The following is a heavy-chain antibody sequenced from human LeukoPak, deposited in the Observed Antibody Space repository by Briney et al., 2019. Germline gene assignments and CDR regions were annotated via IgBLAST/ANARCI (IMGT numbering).Heavy chain of an antibody. D-gene: IGHD1-26*01. CDR1: GFTFGDYS. CDR2: IRSNTYGGTT. J-gene: IGHJ4*02. Sequence: PGGSLRLSCTASGFTFGDYSMSWFRQAPGKGLEWVGVIRSNTYGGTTEYAASVKGRFIISRDDSKNIAYLQMNSLRAEGTAVYYCAKAEWYLLPNYWGQGTLVTVSS. CDR3: AKAEWYLLPNY. V-gene: IGHV3-49*03.